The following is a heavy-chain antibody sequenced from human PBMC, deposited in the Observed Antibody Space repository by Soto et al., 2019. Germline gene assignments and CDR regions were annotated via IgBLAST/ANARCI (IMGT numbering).Heavy chain of an antibody. V-gene: IGHV5-51*03. D-gene: IGHD6-13*01. J-gene: IGHJ6*02. Sequence: PGKTLTLSCKGSGYSFSKYWIGWVRQTPGTGLEWMGMIYPGDSDSRSSPSFEGQITISADKSISTAYLQWSSLEASDTAMYYCAIVGSAAGHYYYYCMDVWGQGTTVTVSS. CDR3: AIVGSAAGHYYYYCMDV. CDR1: GYSFSKYW. CDR2: IYPGDSDS.